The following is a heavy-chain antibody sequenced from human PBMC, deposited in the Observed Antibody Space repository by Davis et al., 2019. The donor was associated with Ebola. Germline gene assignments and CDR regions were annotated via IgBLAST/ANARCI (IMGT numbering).Heavy chain of an antibody. CDR1: GGSISGYF. CDR2: VHYSGST. V-gene: IGHV4-59*01. J-gene: IGHJ6*02. Sequence: SETLSLTCTVSGGSISGYFWSWIRQPPGKGLEWIGYVHYSGSTNYNPSLESRVPISVDTSKNQFSLKLSSVTAADTAVYYCARGNYGDYIVLYYYNMDVWGQGTTVTVSS. CDR3: ARGNYGDYIVLYYYNMDV. D-gene: IGHD4-17*01.